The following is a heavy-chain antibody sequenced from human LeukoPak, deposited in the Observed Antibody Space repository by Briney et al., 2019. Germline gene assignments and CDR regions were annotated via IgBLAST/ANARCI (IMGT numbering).Heavy chain of an antibody. CDR3: ARQVDTTFLGPY. D-gene: IGHD3-3*02. J-gene: IGHJ4*02. CDR2: IIPIFGTA. V-gene: IGHV1-69*06. Sequence: GASVKVSCKASGGTFSSYAISWVRQAPGQGLEWMGGIIPIFGTANYAQKSQGRVTITADKSTSTAYMELSSLRSEDTAVYYCARQVDTTFLGPYWGQGTLITVSS. CDR1: GGTFSSYA.